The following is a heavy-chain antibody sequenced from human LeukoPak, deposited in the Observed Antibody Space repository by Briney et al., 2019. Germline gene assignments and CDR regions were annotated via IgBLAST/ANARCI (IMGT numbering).Heavy chain of an antibody. CDR2: ISGSGGST. D-gene: IGHD3-16*02. J-gene: IGHJ4*02. V-gene: IGHV3-23*01. Sequence: GGSLRLSCAASGFTFSSYAMSWVRQAPGKGLEWVLAISGSGGSTYYADSVKGRFTISRDNSKNTLYLQMNSLRAEDTAVYYCAKAGEDYDYVWGSYPPDYWGQGTLVTVSS. CDR1: GFTFSSYA. CDR3: AKAGEDYDYVWGSYPPDY.